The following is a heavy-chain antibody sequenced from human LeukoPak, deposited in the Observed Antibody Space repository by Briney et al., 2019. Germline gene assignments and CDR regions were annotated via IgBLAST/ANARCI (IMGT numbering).Heavy chain of an antibody. D-gene: IGHD6-13*01. CDR1: GYTFTDYY. Sequence: ASVKVSCKASGYTFTDYYMHWVRQAPGQGLEWMGWINPNSGGTNYAQRFQGRVTMTRDTSISTAYMELSGLRSDDTAVYYCARPLIAAAGRRGVFDYWGQGTLVTVSS. J-gene: IGHJ4*02. CDR3: ARPLIAAAGRRGVFDY. CDR2: INPNSGGT. V-gene: IGHV1-2*02.